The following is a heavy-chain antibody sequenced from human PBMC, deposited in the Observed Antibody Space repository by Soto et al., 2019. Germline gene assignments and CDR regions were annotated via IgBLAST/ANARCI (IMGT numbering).Heavy chain of an antibody. J-gene: IGHJ5*02. CDR2: IYWDDDK. D-gene: IGHD5-18*01. V-gene: IGHV2-5*02. CDR3: AHKGGFGYPET. Sequence: QITLNESGPLLVKPTQALTLTCTCSGFSLTTSGVGEGLIRQPPGKALEWHALIYWDDDKRYSPSLTNRLTLSRDTSKNPVVLTLTNVDHTDTGTYCCAHKGGFGYPETWGQGIMVTVSS. CDR1: GFSLTTSGVG.